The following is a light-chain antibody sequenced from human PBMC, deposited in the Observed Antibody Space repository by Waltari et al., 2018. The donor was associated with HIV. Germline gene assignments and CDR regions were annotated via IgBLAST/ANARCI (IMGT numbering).Light chain of an antibody. V-gene: IGLV2-18*02. J-gene: IGLJ1*01. CDR3: SSYTSSSTYV. Sequence: QSALTQPPSVSGSPGQSVTISCTGSSSDVGRHNRVPRYQQPPGTAPKLLIYEITFRPSGVPDRSSGSKSGNTASLTISGLQAEDEADYYFSSYTSSSTYVFGTGTRVTVL. CDR2: EIT. CDR1: SSDVGRHNR.